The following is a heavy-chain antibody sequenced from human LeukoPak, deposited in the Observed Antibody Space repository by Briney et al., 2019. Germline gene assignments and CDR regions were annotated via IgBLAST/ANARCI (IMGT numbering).Heavy chain of an antibody. CDR3: ARSTGTPRDWFDP. CDR1: GYSFTSYW. CDR2: IYPGDSDT. J-gene: IGHJ5*02. V-gene: IGHV5-51*01. D-gene: IGHD1-1*01. Sequence: GESLKIPCKASGYSFTSYWIGWVRQMPGKGLEWMGIIYPGDSDTRYSPSFQGQVTISADKSISTAYLQWSSLKASDTAMYYCARSTGTPRDWFDPWGQGTLVTVSS.